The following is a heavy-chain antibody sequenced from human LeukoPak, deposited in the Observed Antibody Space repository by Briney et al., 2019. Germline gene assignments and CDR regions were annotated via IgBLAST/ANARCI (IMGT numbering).Heavy chain of an antibody. J-gene: IGHJ4*02. Sequence: SETLSLTCTVSGGSISSSSYYWSWARQPPGKGLEWIGYFHYSGSSHYDPSLKSRVIISGDTSKNQFTLNLTSATAADTAVYYCARIVRTVNKYYFDYWGQGNLVTVSS. V-gene: IGHV4-61*01. CDR1: GGSISSSSYY. CDR3: ARIVRTVNKYYFDY. CDR2: FHYSGSS. D-gene: IGHD3-10*01.